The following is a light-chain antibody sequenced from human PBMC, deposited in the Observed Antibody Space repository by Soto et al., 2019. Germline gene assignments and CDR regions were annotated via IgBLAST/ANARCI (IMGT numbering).Light chain of an antibody. CDR3: QQYYSSPWT. V-gene: IGKV1-6*01. CDR1: QSISSD. J-gene: IGKJ1*01. Sequence: AIQMTQSPSSLSASPGDRATITCRASQSISSDLGWYQQKPGKAPKLLIYAASTLQTGVPSRFSGSGSGTDFTLTISSLQPEDFATYYCQQYYSSPWTFGQGTKVDIK. CDR2: AAS.